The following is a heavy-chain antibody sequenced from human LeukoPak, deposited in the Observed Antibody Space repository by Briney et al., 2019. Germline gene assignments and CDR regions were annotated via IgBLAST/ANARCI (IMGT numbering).Heavy chain of an antibody. Sequence: GGSLRLSCAASGFTFSSYSMNWVRQAPGKGLEWVSSISSSSSYIYYADSVKGRFTISRDNAKNSLYLQMNSLRAEDTAVYYCAKDHTSSTADYWGQGTLVTVSS. CDR1: GFTFSSYS. V-gene: IGHV3-21*01. D-gene: IGHD1-1*01. J-gene: IGHJ4*02. CDR3: AKDHTSSTADY. CDR2: ISSSSSYI.